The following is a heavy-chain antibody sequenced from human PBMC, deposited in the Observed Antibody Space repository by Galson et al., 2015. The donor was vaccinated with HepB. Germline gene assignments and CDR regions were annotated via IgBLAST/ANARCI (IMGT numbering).Heavy chain of an antibody. J-gene: IGHJ6*02. CDR1: GYTFTSYG. CDR2: ISAYNGNT. Sequence: SVKVSCKASGYTFTSYGISWVRQAPGQGLEWMGWISAYNGNTNYAQKLQGRVTMTTDTSTSTAYMELRSLRSDDTAVYYCASVGSSNHYYYYYGMDVWGQGTTVTVSS. D-gene: IGHD6-6*01. CDR3: ASVGSSNHYYYYYGMDV. V-gene: IGHV1-18*01.